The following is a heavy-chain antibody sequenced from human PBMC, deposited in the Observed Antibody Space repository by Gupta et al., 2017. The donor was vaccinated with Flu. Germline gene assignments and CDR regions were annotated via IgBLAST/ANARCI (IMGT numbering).Heavy chain of an antibody. D-gene: IGHD2/OR15-2a*01. J-gene: IGHJ3*02. CDR3: ARRGNYLGDAFDI. CDR2: ISSSTSYK. CDR1: GFPFSSFG. Sequence: VQLVESGGGLVKPGGSLRLSCAGPGFPFSSFGMNWVRQAPGKGLEWISSISSSTSYKYYAASVKGRFTISRDNADNSLYLQMSSLRAEDTAVYYCARRGNYLGDAFDIWGRGTMVTVSS. V-gene: IGHV3-21*01.